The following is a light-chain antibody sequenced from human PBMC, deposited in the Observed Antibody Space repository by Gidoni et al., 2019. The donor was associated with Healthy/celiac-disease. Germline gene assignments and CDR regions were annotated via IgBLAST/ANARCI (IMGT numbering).Light chain of an antibody. CDR3: QQSYSTPVG. CDR1: QSISSY. CDR2: AAS. J-gene: IGKJ2*03. V-gene: IGKV1-39*01. Sequence: IQMTQSPSSLSASVGDRVTITCRASQSISSYLNWYQQKPGKAPKLLIYAASSLQSGFPSRFSGSGSGTDFTLTISSLQPEDFATYYCQQSYSTPVGFGQGTKLEIK.